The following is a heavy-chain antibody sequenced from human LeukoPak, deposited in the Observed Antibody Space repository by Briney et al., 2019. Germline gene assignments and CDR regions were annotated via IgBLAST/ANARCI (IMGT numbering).Heavy chain of an antibody. CDR3: AKRGYCNTTSCYTEFDF. J-gene: IGHJ4*02. CDR1: GFRVSSNY. CDR2: ISSGGSR. Sequence: GGSLRLSCAASGFRVSSNYMSWVRQAPGEGLEWVSVISSGGSRDYADSVKGRFTISRDNSKNTVYLQMNSLRAEDTALYYCAKRGYCNTTSCYTEFDFWGQGTLVTVSS. V-gene: IGHV3-53*01. D-gene: IGHD2-2*02.